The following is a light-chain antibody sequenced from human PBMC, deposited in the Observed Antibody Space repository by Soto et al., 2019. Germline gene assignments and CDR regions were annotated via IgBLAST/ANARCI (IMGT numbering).Light chain of an antibody. CDR1: SSDVGGYTS. CDR2: DVS. V-gene: IGLV2-11*01. J-gene: IGLJ3*02. CDR3: CSYAGSYTWV. Sequence: QSVLTQPPSLSGSPGQSITISCTGTSSDVGGYTSVSWYQQHPGKAPKLVMYDVSKRPSGVPDRFSGSKSGNTASLTISGLQAEDDADYYCCSYAGSYTWVFGGGTKLTVL.